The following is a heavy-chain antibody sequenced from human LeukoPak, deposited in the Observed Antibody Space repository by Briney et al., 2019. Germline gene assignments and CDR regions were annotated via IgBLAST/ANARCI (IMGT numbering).Heavy chain of an antibody. J-gene: IGHJ4*02. CDR2: IYYSGST. Sequence: SETLSLTCTVSGGSISSSSYYWGWIRQPPGKGLEWIGSIYYSGSTYYNPSLKSRVTISVDTSKSQFSLKLSSVTAADTAVYYCARHPLGITFGGVIVSNYFDYWGQGTLVTVSS. CDR3: ARHPLGITFGGVIVSNYFDY. V-gene: IGHV4-39*01. D-gene: IGHD3-16*02. CDR1: GGSISSSSYY.